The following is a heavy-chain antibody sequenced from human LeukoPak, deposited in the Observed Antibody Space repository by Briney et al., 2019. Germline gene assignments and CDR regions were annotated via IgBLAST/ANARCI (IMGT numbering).Heavy chain of an antibody. Sequence: GGSLRLSCAASGFTFSSSWMHWVRQAPGKGLVWVSRITRDGSSTTYADSVKGRFTTSRDNAKNTLYLQMDSLRDDDTAVYYCARDPGYESWSPFWGGMDVWGNGTTVTVSS. V-gene: IGHV3-74*01. CDR2: ITRDGSST. J-gene: IGHJ6*04. D-gene: IGHD3-16*01. CDR3: ARDPGYESWSPFWGGMDV. CDR1: GFTFSSSW.